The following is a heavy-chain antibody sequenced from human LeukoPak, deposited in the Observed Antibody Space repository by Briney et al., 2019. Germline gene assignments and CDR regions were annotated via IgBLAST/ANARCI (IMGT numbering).Heavy chain of an antibody. Sequence: PGGSLRLSCAASGFTFSSYAMSWVRQAPGKGLGWVSAISGSGGSTYYADSVKGRFTISRDNSKNTLYLQMNSLRAEDTAVYYCAKDEYGDYVGWFDPWGQGTLVTVSS. D-gene: IGHD4-17*01. CDR1: GFTFSSYA. J-gene: IGHJ5*02. CDR3: AKDEYGDYVGWFDP. CDR2: ISGSGGST. V-gene: IGHV3-23*01.